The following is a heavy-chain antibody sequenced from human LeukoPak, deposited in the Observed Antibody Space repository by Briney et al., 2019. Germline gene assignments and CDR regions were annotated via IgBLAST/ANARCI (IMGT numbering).Heavy chain of an antibody. CDR3: ARPLRLRYCSSTSCYEPPGY. CDR2: ISAYNGNT. V-gene: IGHV1-18*01. Sequence: ASVKVSCKASGYTFTSYGISWVRQAPGQGLEWMGWISAYNGNTNYAQKLQGRVTMTRDTSTSTVYMELSSLRSEDTAVYYCARPLRLRYCSSTSCYEPPGYWGQGTLVTVSS. D-gene: IGHD2-2*01. CDR1: GYTFTSYG. J-gene: IGHJ4*02.